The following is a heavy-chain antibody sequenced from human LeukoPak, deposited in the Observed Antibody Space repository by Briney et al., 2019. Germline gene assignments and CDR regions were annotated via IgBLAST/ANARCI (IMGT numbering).Heavy chain of an antibody. D-gene: IGHD3-22*01. J-gene: IGHJ4*02. CDR3: ATEVIDSSGYYPFDY. V-gene: IGHV3-23*01. Sequence: PGGSLRLSCAASGFTFSSYAMSWVRQAPGKGLEWVSAISGSGGSTYYADSVKGRFTISRDNSKNTLYLQMNSLRAEDTAVYYCATEVIDSSGYYPFDYWGQGTLVTDSS. CDR2: ISGSGGST. CDR1: GFTFSSYA.